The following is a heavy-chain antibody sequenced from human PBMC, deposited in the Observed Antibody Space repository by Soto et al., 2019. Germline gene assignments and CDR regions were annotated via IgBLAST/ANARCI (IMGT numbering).Heavy chain of an antibody. CDR1: GGSISSGYYS. J-gene: IGHJ4*02. CDR2: IYHSGST. Sequence: SETLSRTCAVSGGSISSGYYSCSWIRQPPGKALEWIGYIYHSGSTYYTPSLKSRVTISVDTSKNQFSLQLSSVTAADTSLYSCARGFTHYFFDSWGQGTLVTVSS. CDR3: ARGFTHYFFDS. D-gene: IGHD3-10*01. V-gene: IGHV4-30-2*01.